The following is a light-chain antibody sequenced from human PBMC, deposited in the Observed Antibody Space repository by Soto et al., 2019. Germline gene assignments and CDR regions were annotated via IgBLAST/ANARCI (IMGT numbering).Light chain of an antibody. CDR3: SSYTSSTSYV. J-gene: IGLJ1*01. Sequence: QSVLTHPASVSGSPGQSITISCTGTSSDVGGYDYVSWYQQHPGKAPKLMIYDVTNRPSGVSNRFSGSKSGNTASLTISGLQAEDEASYYCSSYTSSTSYVFGTGTKVTVL. CDR2: DVT. V-gene: IGLV2-14*01. CDR1: SSDVGGYDY.